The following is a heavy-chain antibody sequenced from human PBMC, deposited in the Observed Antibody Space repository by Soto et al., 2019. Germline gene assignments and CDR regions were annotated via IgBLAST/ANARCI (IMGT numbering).Heavy chain of an antibody. Sequence: SQTLSLTCAISGDSVSGNSAAWNWIRQSPSRGLEWLGRTYYRSRWYNDYAVSVKSRITVTPDTSKNQFSLHLNSVTPEDTAVYYCARELPYYVSSDSYLDYWGQGALVTVSS. J-gene: IGHJ4*02. CDR2: TYYRSRWYN. CDR1: GDSVSGNSAA. V-gene: IGHV6-1*01. CDR3: ARELPYYVSSDSYLDY. D-gene: IGHD3-16*01.